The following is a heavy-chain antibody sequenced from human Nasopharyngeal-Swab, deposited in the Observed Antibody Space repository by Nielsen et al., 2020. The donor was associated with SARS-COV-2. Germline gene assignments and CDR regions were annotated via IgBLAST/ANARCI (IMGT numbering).Heavy chain of an antibody. CDR2: IYYSGST. Sequence: WIRQPPGKGLEWIGSIYYSGSTYYNPSLKRRVTISVDTSKNQFSLKLSSVTAADTAVYYCARGRGRGGIWNYYYYYMDVWGKGTTVTVSS. CDR3: ARGRGRGGIWNYYYYYMDV. D-gene: IGHD3-10*01. V-gene: IGHV4-39*07. J-gene: IGHJ6*03.